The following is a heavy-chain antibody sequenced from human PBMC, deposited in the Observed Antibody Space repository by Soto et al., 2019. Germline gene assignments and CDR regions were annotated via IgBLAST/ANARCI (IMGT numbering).Heavy chain of an antibody. D-gene: IGHD5-18*01. CDR1: GGSISSSNW. Sequence: SETLSLTCAVSGGSISSSNWWSWVRQPPGKGLEWIGEIYHSGSTNYNPSLKSRVTISVDKSKNQFSLKLSSVTAADTAVYYCARGSRRKYSYNWFDPWGQGTLVTVSS. CDR2: IYHSGST. CDR3: ARGSRRKYSYNWFDP. J-gene: IGHJ5*02. V-gene: IGHV4-4*02.